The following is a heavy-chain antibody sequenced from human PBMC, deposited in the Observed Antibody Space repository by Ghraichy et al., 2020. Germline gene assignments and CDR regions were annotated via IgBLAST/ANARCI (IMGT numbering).Heavy chain of an antibody. CDR3: ARGPLYYYDSSGYYYYYYYYMDV. D-gene: IGHD3-22*01. J-gene: IGHJ6*03. Sequence: ASVKVSCKASGYTFTSYDINWVRQATGQGLEWMGWMNPNSGNTGYAQKFQGRVTMTRNTSISTAYMELSSLRSEDTAVYYCARGPLYYYDSSGYYYYYYYYMDVWGKGTTVTVSS. V-gene: IGHV1-8*01. CDR2: MNPNSGNT. CDR1: GYTFTSYD.